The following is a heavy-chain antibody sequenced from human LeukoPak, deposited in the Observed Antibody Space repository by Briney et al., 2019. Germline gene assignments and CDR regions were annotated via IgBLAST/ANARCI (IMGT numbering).Heavy chain of an antibody. CDR1: GFTFSSYA. Sequence: GGSLRLSCAASGFTFSSYAMHWVRQAPGKGLEYVSAISSNGGSTYYANSVEGRFTISRDNSKNTLYLQMGSLRAEDMAVYYCARAPYGDYGVFYFDYWGQGTLVTVSS. CDR3: ARAPYGDYGVFYFDY. J-gene: IGHJ4*02. D-gene: IGHD4-17*01. CDR2: ISSNGGST. V-gene: IGHV3-64*01.